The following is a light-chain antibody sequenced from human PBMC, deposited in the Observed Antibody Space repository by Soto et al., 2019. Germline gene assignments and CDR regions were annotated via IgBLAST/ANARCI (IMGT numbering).Light chain of an antibody. CDR1: QSVGRY. CDR2: DAS. J-gene: IGKJ1*01. CDR3: HQYGSSPQT. V-gene: IGKV3-20*01. Sequence: IVVTQSPAALSLSPVERGTLSCMASQSVGRYLAWYQCKPGQAPRLLIYDASSRATGIPDRFSGSGSGTDFTLTISSLEPEDFAVYYCHQYGSSPQTFGQGTMVDIK.